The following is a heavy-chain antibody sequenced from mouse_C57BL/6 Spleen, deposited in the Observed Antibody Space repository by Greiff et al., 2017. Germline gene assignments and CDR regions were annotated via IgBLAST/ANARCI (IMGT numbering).Heavy chain of an antibody. D-gene: IGHD2-5*01. Sequence: EVMLVESGGGLVKPGGSLKLSCAASGFTFSSYAMSWVRQTPEKRLEWVATISDGGSYTYYPDNVKGRFTIARDNAKNNLYLQMSHLKSEDTAMYYCAREGAYYSNSFDYWGQGTTLTVSS. CDR1: GFTFSSYA. V-gene: IGHV5-4*01. J-gene: IGHJ2*01. CDR3: AREGAYYSNSFDY. CDR2: ISDGGSYT.